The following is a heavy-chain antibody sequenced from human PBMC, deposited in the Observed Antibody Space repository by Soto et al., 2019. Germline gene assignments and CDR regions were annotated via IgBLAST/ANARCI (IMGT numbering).Heavy chain of an antibody. V-gene: IGHV3-30*18. D-gene: IGHD3-10*01. Sequence: GGSLRLSCAASGFTFSSYGMHWVRQAPGKGLEWVAVISYDGSNKYYADSVKGRFTISRDNSKNTLYLQMNSLRAEDTAVYYCAKDIVWFGELSPFDYWGQGTLVTVSS. CDR1: GFTFSSYG. CDR2: ISYDGSNK. CDR3: AKDIVWFGELSPFDY. J-gene: IGHJ4*02.